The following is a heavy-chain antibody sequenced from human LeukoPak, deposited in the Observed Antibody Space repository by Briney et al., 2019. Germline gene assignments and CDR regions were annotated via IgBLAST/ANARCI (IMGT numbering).Heavy chain of an antibody. V-gene: IGHV3-23*01. D-gene: IGHD3-3*01. CDR1: GFTFSSYA. CDR2: ISGSGGST. J-gene: IGHJ4*02. CDR3: AKGGAPYDFWSGYLEY. Sequence: GGSLRLSCAASGFTFSSYAMSWVRQAPGKGLEWVSAISGSGGSTYYADSVKGRVSISRDTSKNALYLQMNSLRAEDTAIYYCAKGGAPYDFWSGYLEYWGQGILVTVSS.